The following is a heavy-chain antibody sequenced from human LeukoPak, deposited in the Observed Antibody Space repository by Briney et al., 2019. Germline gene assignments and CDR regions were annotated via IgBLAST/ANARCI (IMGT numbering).Heavy chain of an antibody. D-gene: IGHD1-26*01. CDR1: GGSLSGFY. V-gene: IGHV4-34*01. CDR2: INHRGST. CDR3: ARHISSGGTYAHFDY. Sequence: SETLSLTCAVYGGSLSGFYWSWIHQPPGKGLEWIGEINHRGSTNYNPSLKSRVTISVDTFKNQVSLKLNSVTAADTAVYYCARHISSGGTYAHFDYWGQGTLVTVSS. J-gene: IGHJ4*02.